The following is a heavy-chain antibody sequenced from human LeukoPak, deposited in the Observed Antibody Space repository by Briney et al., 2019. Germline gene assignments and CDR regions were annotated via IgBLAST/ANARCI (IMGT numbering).Heavy chain of an antibody. J-gene: IGHJ3*02. Sequence: GASLRLSCAASGLTFNSYAMSWVRQAPGKGLEWVSAISGSGGSTYYADFVKGRFTISRDNSKNTLYLQMNSLRAEDTAVYYCATDHGYCSGGSCSNDAFDIWGQGTMVTVSS. D-gene: IGHD2-15*01. CDR3: ATDHGYCSGGSCSNDAFDI. V-gene: IGHV3-23*01. CDR1: GLTFNSYA. CDR2: ISGSGGST.